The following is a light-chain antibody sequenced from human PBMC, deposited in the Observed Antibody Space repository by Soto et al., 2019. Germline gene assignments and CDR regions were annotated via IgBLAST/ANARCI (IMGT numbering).Light chain of an antibody. CDR3: QQYSTSSWT. Sequence: EIVLTQSPGTLSLSPGERATLSCRASQSVSSSYFAWYQQRFGQAPRLLIYGASSRATGIPDRFSGSGSGTDFTLTISSLEHEDFAVYYCQQYSTSSWTFGQGTKVEIK. CDR2: GAS. V-gene: IGKV3-20*01. CDR1: QSVSSSY. J-gene: IGKJ1*01.